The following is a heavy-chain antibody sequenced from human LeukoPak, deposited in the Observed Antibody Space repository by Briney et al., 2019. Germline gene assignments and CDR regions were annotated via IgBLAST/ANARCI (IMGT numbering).Heavy chain of an antibody. Sequence: AASVKVSCKASGYTFTGYYMHWVRQAPGQGLEWMGWINPNSGGTNYAQKSQGRVTMTRDTSISTAYMELSRLRSDDTAVYYCARGSGSYRPFWYFDLWGRGTLVTVSS. CDR3: ARGSGSYRPFWYFDL. J-gene: IGHJ2*01. CDR1: GYTFTGYY. CDR2: INPNSGGT. D-gene: IGHD1-26*01. V-gene: IGHV1-2*02.